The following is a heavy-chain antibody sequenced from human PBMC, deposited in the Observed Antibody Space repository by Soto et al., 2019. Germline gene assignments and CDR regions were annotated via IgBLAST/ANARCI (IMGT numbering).Heavy chain of an antibody. D-gene: IGHD3-3*01. V-gene: IGHV3-21*01. CDR2: ISSSSSYI. CDR1: VVTFISYS. CDR3: ARDKVTIFGVPDYYYYGMDV. Sequence: GSLKLSFSASVVTFISYSMNGVRPDPGKGLEWVSSISSSSSYIYYADSVKGRFTISRDNAKNSLYLQMNSLRAEDTAVYYCARDKVTIFGVPDYYYYGMDVWGQGTTVTVSS. J-gene: IGHJ6*02.